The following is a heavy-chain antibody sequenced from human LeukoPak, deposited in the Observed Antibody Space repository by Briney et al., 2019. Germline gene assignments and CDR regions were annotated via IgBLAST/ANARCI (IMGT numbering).Heavy chain of an antibody. CDR2: IGASGGST. CDR1: GFTFSSYA. V-gene: IGHV3-23*01. J-gene: IGHJ4*02. D-gene: IGHD3-9*01. Sequence: GGSLRLSCATSGFTFSSYAMSWVRQAPGKGLGWVSGIGASGGSTYYADSVKGRFTISRDNSKNTLYLQMNSLRTEDTAVYYCAKAEGYDILTGLDYWGQGTLVTVSS. CDR3: AKAEGYDILTGLDY.